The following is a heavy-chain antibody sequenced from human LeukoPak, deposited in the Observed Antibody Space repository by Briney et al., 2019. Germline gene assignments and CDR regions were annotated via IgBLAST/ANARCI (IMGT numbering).Heavy chain of an antibody. V-gene: IGHV3-30*02. CDR2: IRNDGSNK. CDR3: ARGNVRYCSSTSCYTLDY. D-gene: IGHD2-2*02. J-gene: IGHJ4*02. CDR1: GFSFSTYG. Sequence: GGSLRLSCAASGFSFSTYGMHWVRQAPGKGLEWVAFIRNDGSNKYYVDSVKGRFTISRDNSKNTLYLQLNSLRAEDTAVYYCARGNVRYCSSTSCYTLDYWGQGTLVTVSS.